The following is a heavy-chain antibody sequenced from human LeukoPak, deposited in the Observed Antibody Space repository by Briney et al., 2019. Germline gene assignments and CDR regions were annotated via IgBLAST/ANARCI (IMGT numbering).Heavy chain of an antibody. D-gene: IGHD6-13*01. CDR2: IYSGGST. Sequence: GGSLRLSCAASGFTVSSNYMSWVRQAPGKGLEWVSVIYSGGSTYYADSVKGRFTISRDNSKNTLYLQMNSLRAEDTAVYYCAKGAPAADSHYDYWGQGTLVTVSS. CDR1: GFTVSSNY. V-gene: IGHV3-53*01. J-gene: IGHJ4*02. CDR3: AKGAPAADSHYDY.